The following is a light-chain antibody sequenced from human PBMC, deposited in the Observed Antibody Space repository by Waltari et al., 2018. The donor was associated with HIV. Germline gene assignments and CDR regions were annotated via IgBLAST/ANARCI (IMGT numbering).Light chain of an antibody. V-gene: IGKV4-1*01. J-gene: IGKJ1*01. CDR1: KSLVYRLNNKNY. Sequence: DLLVTQSPHSLAGPVGETATLNSKSSKSLVYRLNNKNYLAWYQQRAGQRPKLLIYWASTRGSGVPDRFSGSGSETDFTLTISSLQPEDFATYYCQQSYGTPRTFGQGTKVEIK. CDR2: WAS. CDR3: QQSYGTPRT.